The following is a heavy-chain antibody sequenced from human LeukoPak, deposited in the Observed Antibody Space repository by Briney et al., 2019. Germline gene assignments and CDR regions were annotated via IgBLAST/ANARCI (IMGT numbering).Heavy chain of an antibody. CDR2: INHSGST. Sequence: PSETLSLTCAVYGGSFSGYYWSWIRQPPGKGLEWTGEINHSGSTNYNPSLKSRVTISVDTSKNQFSLKLSSVTAADTAVYYCASDKDPMIPLQCFADWGQGTLVIVSS. J-gene: IGHJ4*02. CDR3: ASDKDPMIPLQCFAD. D-gene: IGHD3-16*01. CDR1: GGSFSGYY. V-gene: IGHV4-34*01.